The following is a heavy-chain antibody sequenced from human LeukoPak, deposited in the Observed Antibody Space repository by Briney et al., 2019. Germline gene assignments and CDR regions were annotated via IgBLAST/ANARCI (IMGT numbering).Heavy chain of an antibody. J-gene: IGHJ6*02. CDR2: ISGSGGST. D-gene: IGHD3-22*01. V-gene: IGHV3-23*01. Sequence: GGSLRLSCAASGFTFSSSAMSWVRQVPGKGLEWVSAISGSGGSTYYADSVKGRFTISRDNSKNTLYLQMNSLRAEDTAVYYCAKDTHGSKWLLAVASGMDVWGQGTTVTVSS. CDR3: AKDTHGSKWLLAVASGMDV. CDR1: GFTFSSSA.